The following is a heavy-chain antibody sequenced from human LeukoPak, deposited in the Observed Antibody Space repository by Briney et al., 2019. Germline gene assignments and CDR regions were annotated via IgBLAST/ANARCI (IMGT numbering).Heavy chain of an antibody. V-gene: IGHV4-30-2*01. CDR1: GGSISSGGYS. Sequence: SGTLSLTCAVSGGSISSGGYSWSWIRQPPGKGLEWIGYIYHSGSTYYNPSLKSRVTISVDRSKNQFSLKLSSVTAADTAVYYCAREVAATRSLDYWGQGTLVTVSS. CDR3: AREVAATRSLDY. CDR2: IYHSGST. D-gene: IGHD2-15*01. J-gene: IGHJ4*02.